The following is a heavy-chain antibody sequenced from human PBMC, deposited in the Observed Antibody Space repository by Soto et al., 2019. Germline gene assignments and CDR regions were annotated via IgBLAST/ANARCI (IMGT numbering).Heavy chain of an antibody. CDR2: ISGSGGST. V-gene: IGHV3-23*01. CDR3: AKVPVGATGRFDY. D-gene: IGHD1-26*01. J-gene: IGHJ4*02. Sequence: LRLSCAGSGFTFSNYAMSWVRQAPGKGLAWVSAISGSGGSTYYADSVKGRFTISRDNSKNTLYLQMNSLRAEDTALYYCAKVPVGATGRFDYWGQGTLVTVSS. CDR1: GFTFSNYA.